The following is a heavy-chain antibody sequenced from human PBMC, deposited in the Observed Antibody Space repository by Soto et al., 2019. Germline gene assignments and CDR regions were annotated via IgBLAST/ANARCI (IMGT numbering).Heavy chain of an antibody. Sequence: GGSLRLSCAASGFTFSSYGMHWVRQAPGKGLEWVAVIWYDGSNKYYADSVKGRFIISRDNSKNTLYLQMNSLRAEDTAVYYCARDSAYCSGGSCYSSFYFQHWGQGTLVTVSS. D-gene: IGHD2-15*01. CDR2: IWYDGSNK. V-gene: IGHV3-33*01. CDR3: ARDSAYCSGGSCYSSFYFQH. CDR1: GFTFSSYG. J-gene: IGHJ1*01.